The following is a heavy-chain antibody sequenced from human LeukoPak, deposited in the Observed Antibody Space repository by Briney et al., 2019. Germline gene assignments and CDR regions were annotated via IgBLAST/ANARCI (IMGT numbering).Heavy chain of an antibody. D-gene: IGHD6-13*01. CDR2: MNPNSGNT. V-gene: IGHV1-8*01. CDR3: ARILGGSSWYLFYYYMDV. J-gene: IGHJ6*03. Sequence: GASVKVSCKASGYTFTSYDINWVRQATGQGLEWMGWMNPNSGNTGYAQKSQGRVTMTRNTSISTAYMELSSLRSEDTAVYYCARILGGSSWYLFYYYMDVWGKGTTVTVSS. CDR1: GYTFTSYD.